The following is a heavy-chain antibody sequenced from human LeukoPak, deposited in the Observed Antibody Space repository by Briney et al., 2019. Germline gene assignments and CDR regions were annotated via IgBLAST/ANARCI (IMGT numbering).Heavy chain of an antibody. CDR1: GFTFRSYA. V-gene: IGHV3-23*01. CDR2: ISGSGGST. Sequence: GGSLRLSCAASGFTFRSYAMHWVRQAPGKGLEWVSAISGSGGSTYYADSVKGRFTISRDNSKNTLYLQMNSLRAEDTAVYYCAKAYFMGATTGWFDPWGQGTLVTVSS. D-gene: IGHD1-26*01. J-gene: IGHJ5*02. CDR3: AKAYFMGATTGWFDP.